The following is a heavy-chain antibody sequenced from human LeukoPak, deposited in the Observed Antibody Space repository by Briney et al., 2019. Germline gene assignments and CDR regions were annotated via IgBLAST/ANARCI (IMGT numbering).Heavy chain of an antibody. Sequence: ASVNVSCKASGYTFTGYYMHWVRQAPGQGLEWMGWINPNSGGTNYAQKFQGRVTMTRDTSISTAYMELSRLRSDDTAVYYCARGSYNYDFWSGYYDFDYWGQGTLVTVSS. CDR3: ARGSYNYDFWSGYYDFDY. V-gene: IGHV1-2*02. CDR1: GYTFTGYY. J-gene: IGHJ4*02. CDR2: INPNSGGT. D-gene: IGHD3-3*01.